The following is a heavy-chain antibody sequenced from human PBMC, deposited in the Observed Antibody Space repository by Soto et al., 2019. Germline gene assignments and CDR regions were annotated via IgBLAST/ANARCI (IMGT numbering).Heavy chain of an antibody. CDR3: ARDLDSVTTENNWFDP. Sequence: ASVKVSCKASGYTFTSYAMHCVRQAPGQRLEWMGWINAGNGNTKYSQKFQGRVTITRDTSASTAYMELSSLRSEDTAVYYCARDLDSVTTENNWFDPWVQGTLVTVSS. CDR1: GYTFTSYA. D-gene: IGHD4-4*01. J-gene: IGHJ5*02. CDR2: INAGNGNT. V-gene: IGHV1-3*01.